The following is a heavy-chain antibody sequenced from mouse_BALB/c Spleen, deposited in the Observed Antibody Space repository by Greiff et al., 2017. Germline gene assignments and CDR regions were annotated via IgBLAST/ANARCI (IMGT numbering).Heavy chain of an antibody. D-gene: IGHD1-1*01. CDR1: GFTFSSYG. CDR2: ISSGGSYT. Sequence: DVMLVESGGDLVKPGGSLKLSCAASGFTFSSYGMSWVRQTPDKRLEWVATISSGGSYTYYPDSVKGRFTISRDNAKNTLYMQMSSLKSEDTAMSYWARHGLLRYFDYWGQGTTLTVSS. V-gene: IGHV5-6*02. CDR3: ARHGLLRYFDY. J-gene: IGHJ2*01.